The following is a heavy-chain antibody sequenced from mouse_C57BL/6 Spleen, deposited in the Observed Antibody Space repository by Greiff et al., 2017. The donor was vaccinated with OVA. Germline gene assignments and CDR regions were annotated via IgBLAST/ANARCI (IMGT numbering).Heavy chain of an antibody. J-gene: IGHJ1*03. CDR3: ARQGYYYGSSYGWYFDV. V-gene: IGHV5-9*01. Sequence: EVKLVESGGGLVKPGGSLKLSCAASGFTFSSYTMSWVRQTPEKRLEWVATISGGGGNTYYPASVKGRFTISRDNAKNTLYLQMSSLRSEDTALYYCARQGYYYGSSYGWYFDVWGTGTTVTVSS. D-gene: IGHD1-1*01. CDR1: GFTFSSYT. CDR2: ISGGGGNT.